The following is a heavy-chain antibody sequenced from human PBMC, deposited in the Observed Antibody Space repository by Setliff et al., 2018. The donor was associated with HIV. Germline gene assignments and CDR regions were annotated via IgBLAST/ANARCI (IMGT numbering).Heavy chain of an antibody. J-gene: IGHJ3*02. CDR2: INPNNGGT. D-gene: IGHD3-22*01. CDR1: GYTFTDYY. V-gene: IGHV1-2*06. CDR3: ARDGYYDSSGYSAFDI. Sequence: GASVKVSCKASGYTFTDYYIHWVRQAPGQGLEWMGRINPNNGGTNYAQKFQGRVTMTRDTSISTAYMELSRQRSDDTAVYYCARDGYYDSSGYSAFDIWGQGTMVTVSS.